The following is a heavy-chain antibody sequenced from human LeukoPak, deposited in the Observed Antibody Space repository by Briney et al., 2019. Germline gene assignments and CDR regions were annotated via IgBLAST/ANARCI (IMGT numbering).Heavy chain of an antibody. J-gene: IGHJ4*02. CDR3: ARGDYGDLDY. CDR1: GGSISRSRDY. Sequence: SEILSLTCSVSGGSISRSRDYWGWIRQSPGEGLEWIGTIYYDGSTYYNPSLKSRVTISMDTSKNQFSLNLNSVTAADTAVYYCARGDYGDLDYWGQGTLVTVSS. V-gene: IGHV4-39*07. D-gene: IGHD4-17*01. CDR2: IYYDGST.